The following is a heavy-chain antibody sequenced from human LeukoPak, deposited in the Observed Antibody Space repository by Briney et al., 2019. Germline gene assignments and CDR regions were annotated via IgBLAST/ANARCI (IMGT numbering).Heavy chain of an antibody. V-gene: IGHV4-34*01. Sequence: SETLSLTCAVYGGSFSGYYWSWIRQPPGKGLEWIGEINHSGSTNYNPSLKSRVTISVDTSMNQFSLKLSSVTAADTAVYYCARDSPTMVRGVIGNWGQGTLVTVSS. CDR2: INHSGST. D-gene: IGHD3-10*01. CDR3: ARDSPTMVRGVIGN. J-gene: IGHJ4*02. CDR1: GGSFSGYY.